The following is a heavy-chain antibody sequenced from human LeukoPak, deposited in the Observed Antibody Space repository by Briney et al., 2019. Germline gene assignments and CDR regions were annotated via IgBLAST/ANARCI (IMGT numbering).Heavy chain of an antibody. D-gene: IGHD2-15*01. CDR2: IYHSGST. CDR1: TDSRNTYY. Sequence: TSETLSLTCSVSTDSRNTYYWSWIRQSPGKGLERIGHIYHSGSTDYNPSLQSRVTISIDMSKKQFSLKLTSVTVADTAMYYCVRLRWELLAPYFDHWGQGSLVIVSS. V-gene: IGHV4-59*01. CDR3: VRLRWELLAPYFDH. J-gene: IGHJ4*02.